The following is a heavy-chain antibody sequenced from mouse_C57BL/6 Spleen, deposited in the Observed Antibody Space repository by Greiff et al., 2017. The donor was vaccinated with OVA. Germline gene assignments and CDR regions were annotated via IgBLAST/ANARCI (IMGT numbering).Heavy chain of an antibody. D-gene: IGHD1-1*01. J-gene: IGHJ1*03. CDR2: ISNGGVST. Sequence: EVKLMESGGGLVQPGGSLKLSCAASGFTFSDYYMYWVRQTPEKRLEWVAYISNGGVSTYYPDTVKGRFTISRDNAKNTLYLQMSRLKSEDTAMYYCARQAAYGSHWYFDVWGTGTTVTVSS. CDR1: GFTFSDYY. V-gene: IGHV5-12*01. CDR3: ARQAAYGSHWYFDV.